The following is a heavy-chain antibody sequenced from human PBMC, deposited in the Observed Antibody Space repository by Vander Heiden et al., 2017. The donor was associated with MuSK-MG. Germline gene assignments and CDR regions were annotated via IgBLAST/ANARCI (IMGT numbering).Heavy chain of an antibody. CDR2: IIPIFGTA. J-gene: IGHJ4*02. CDR1: GVTFSSYA. V-gene: IGHV1-69*06. CDR3: ARDGVGATRVLDY. D-gene: IGHD1-26*01. Sequence: QVQLVQSGAEVKKPGSSVKVSCKASGVTFSSYANSWMRQAPGQGLEWMGGIIPIFGTANYAQKFQGRVTMTADKSTSTADMELSSLRSEDTAVYYCARDGVGATRVLDYWGQGTLVTVSS.